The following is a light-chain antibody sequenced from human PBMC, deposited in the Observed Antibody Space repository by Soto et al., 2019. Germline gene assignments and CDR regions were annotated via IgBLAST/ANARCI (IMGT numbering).Light chain of an antibody. CDR2: GAT. CDR3: QQYGSSPPMYT. J-gene: IGKJ2*01. CDR1: QSVSSSY. V-gene: IGKV3-20*01. Sequence: EIVLTQSPGTLSLSPGERATLSCRASQSVSSSYLAWYQQKPGQPPRLLIYGATSRATGTPDRFSGSGSGTDCTLTISRLEPEDFAVYYCQQYGSSPPMYTFGQGTKLEIK.